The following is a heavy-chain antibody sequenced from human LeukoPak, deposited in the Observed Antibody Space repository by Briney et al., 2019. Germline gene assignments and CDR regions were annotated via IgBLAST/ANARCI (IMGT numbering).Heavy chain of an antibody. Sequence: SQTLSLTCTVSGGSLCRGNYYCGSIRQPPGRGLGWIVYIYESGSTYYRPSLKSRLPLSVDTSMNQFSLKLRSVTAADTDVYYCARDFWGSSTDRGINAFDCWGRGTMVTVS. CDR3: ARDFWGSSTDRGINAFDC. V-gene: IGHV4-30-4*08. CDR1: GGSLCRGNYY. J-gene: IGHJ3*01. CDR2: IYESGST. D-gene: IGHD7-27*01.